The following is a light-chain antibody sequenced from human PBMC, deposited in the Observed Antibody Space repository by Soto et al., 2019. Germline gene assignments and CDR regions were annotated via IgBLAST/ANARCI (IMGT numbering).Light chain of an antibody. V-gene: IGKV1-8*01. CDR2: AAS. CDR1: QGISSY. J-gene: IGKJ1*01. Sequence: AIRMTQSPSSFSASTGDRVTITCRASQGISSYLAWYQQKPGKAPKLLIYAASTLQSGVPSRFSGSGSGSDFTLSNSCLQTEDFANYYCQQYYSYEWTFGQGTKVEIK. CDR3: QQYYSYEWT.